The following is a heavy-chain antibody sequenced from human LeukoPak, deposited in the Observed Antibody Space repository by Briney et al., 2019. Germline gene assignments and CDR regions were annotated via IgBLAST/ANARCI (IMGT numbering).Heavy chain of an antibody. V-gene: IGHV3-53*01. CDR3: ARRAGAYSHPYDY. CDR1: GFTFSDYN. Sequence: GGSLRLSCAASGFTFSDYNMSWVRQAPGKGLEWVSFIYSSVTHYSDSVKGRFTISRDNSRNTLFLQMNSLRAEDTAVYYCARRAGAYSHPYDYWGQGTLVTVSS. D-gene: IGHD4/OR15-4a*01. CDR2: IYSSVT. J-gene: IGHJ4*02.